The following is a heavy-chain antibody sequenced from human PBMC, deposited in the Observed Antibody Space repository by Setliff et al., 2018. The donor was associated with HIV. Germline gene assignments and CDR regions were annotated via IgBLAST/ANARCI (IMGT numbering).Heavy chain of an antibody. D-gene: IGHD3-10*01. CDR3: ARDNSYYYGSGSHYWYGMDV. CDR1: GEPFNGFY. V-gene: IGHV4-4*07. J-gene: IGHJ6*01. Sequence: SETLSLTCTVSGEPFNGFYWTWIRQPPGKGLEWIGRISSGPRYNPSLKSRVTMSIDTSKNQFSLKLSSVTAADTAVYYCARDNSYYYGSGSHYWYGMDVWGQGTTVTVSS. CDR2: ISSGP.